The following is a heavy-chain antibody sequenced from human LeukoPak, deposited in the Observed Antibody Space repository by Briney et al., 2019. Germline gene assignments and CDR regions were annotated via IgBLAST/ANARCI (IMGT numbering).Heavy chain of an antibody. D-gene: IGHD6-13*01. V-gene: IGHV4-34*01. CDR2: INHSGST. Sequence: SETLSLTCAVYGGSFSGYYWSWIRQPPGKGLEWIGEINHSGSTNYNPSLKSRVTISVDTSKNQFSLKLSSVTAADTAVYYCAREGSSSWYGSAFPHFDYWGQGTLVTVSS. J-gene: IGHJ4*02. CDR3: AREGSSSWYGSAFPHFDY. CDR1: GGSFSGYY.